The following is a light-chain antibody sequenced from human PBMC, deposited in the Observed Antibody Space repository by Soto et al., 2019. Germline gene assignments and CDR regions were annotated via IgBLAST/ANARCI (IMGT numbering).Light chain of an antibody. V-gene: IGLV1-51*01. CDR2: DNE. CDR3: GTWDSSLNAWV. J-gene: IGLJ3*02. CDR1: SSNIGNNY. Sequence: QSVLTQPPSVSAAPGQRVIISCSGSSSNIGNNYVSWYHQVPGSAPKILIFDNEERPSGIPDRFSGSKSGASATLGITGLQTGDEADYYCGTWDSSLNAWVFGGGTKVTVL.